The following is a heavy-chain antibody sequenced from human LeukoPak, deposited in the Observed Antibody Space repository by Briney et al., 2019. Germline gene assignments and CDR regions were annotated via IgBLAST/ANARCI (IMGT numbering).Heavy chain of an antibody. CDR3: ARDPSSRWYFDL. Sequence: SETLSLTCTVSGGTIRSYYWSWIRQPPGKGLEWIGYVFYTGLTNYNPSLESRVTISVDTSKNQFSLKLSSLTAADTAVYFCARDPSSRWYFDLWGRGTLVTVSS. J-gene: IGHJ2*01. V-gene: IGHV4-59*01. CDR1: GGTIRSYY. CDR2: VFYTGLT. D-gene: IGHD6-25*01.